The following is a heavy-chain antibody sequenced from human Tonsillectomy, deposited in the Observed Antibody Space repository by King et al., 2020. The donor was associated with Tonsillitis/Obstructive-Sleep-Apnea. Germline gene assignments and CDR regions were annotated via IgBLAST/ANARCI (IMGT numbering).Heavy chain of an antibody. CDR2: IYSVGST. Sequence: MSWVRQAPGKGLEWVAVIYSVGSTYYADSVEGRFTISRDNSKNTLYLQMNILRADDTAVYYCAKESRTSSLYYCYGMDVWGQGTTVTVSS. D-gene: IGHD2-2*01. CDR3: AKESRTSSLYYCYGMDV. J-gene: IGHJ6*01. V-gene: IGHV3-53*05.